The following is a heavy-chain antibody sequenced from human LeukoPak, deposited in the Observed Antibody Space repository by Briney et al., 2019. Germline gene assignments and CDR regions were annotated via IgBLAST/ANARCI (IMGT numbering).Heavy chain of an antibody. CDR1: GYTFTGYG. CDR2: ISAYNGNT. CDR3: ARDPGGIVVVPAAVDAFDI. V-gene: IGHV1-18*01. D-gene: IGHD2-2*01. Sequence: ASVKVSCKASGYTFTGYGISWVRQAPGQGLEWMGWISAYNGNTNYAQKLQGRVTMTTDTSTSTAYMELRSLRSDDTAVYYCARDPGGIVVVPAAVDAFDIWGQGTMVTVSS. J-gene: IGHJ3*02.